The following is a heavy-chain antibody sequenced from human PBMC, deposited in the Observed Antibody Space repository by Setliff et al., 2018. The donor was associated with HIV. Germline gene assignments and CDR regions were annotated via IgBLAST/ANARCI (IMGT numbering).Heavy chain of an antibody. CDR3: AREGGADRYFDY. CDR1: GGSISTYY. D-gene: IGHD3-16*01. V-gene: IGHV4-4*07. CDR2: LHASGNS. J-gene: IGHJ4*02. Sequence: SETLSLTCTVSGGSISTYYWSWIRQPAGKGLEWVGRLHASGNSNYSPSLKSRVNMSADTSKSQFSLKGMSVTAADTAVYYCAREGGADRYFDYWGPGTPVTVSS.